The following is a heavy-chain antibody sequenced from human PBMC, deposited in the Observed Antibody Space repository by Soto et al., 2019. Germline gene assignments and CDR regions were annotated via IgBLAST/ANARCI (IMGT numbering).Heavy chain of an antibody. D-gene: IGHD1-26*01. CDR2: IKKRADSYTT. CDR3: ADVGPAFGLDV. J-gene: IGHJ6*02. CDR1: GLTFNDHH. V-gene: IGHV3-72*01. Sequence: EVQLVESGGGLVQPGGSLRLACAASGLTFNDHHMDWVRQAPGKGLEWVGRIKKRADSYTTHYSASVKGRFTISRDDSRNSLYLQMDSLKTEDTAVYYCADVGPAFGLDVWGQGTTVTVSS.